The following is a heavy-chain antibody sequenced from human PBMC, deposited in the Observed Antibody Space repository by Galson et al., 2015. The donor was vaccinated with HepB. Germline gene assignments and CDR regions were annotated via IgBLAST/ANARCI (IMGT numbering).Heavy chain of an antibody. CDR3: AIRFGNIAARPMGVDY. D-gene: IGHD6-6*01. Sequence: QPGAEVKKPGESLRISSKGSGYSFTSYWISWVRQMPGKGLEWMVRIDPSDSSTNYSPSFQGHVTISADKSISTAYLQWSSLKASDTAMYYCAIRFGNIAARPMGVDYWGQGTLVTVSS. CDR1: GYSFTSYW. V-gene: IGHV5-10-1*01. CDR2: IDPSDSST. J-gene: IGHJ4*02.